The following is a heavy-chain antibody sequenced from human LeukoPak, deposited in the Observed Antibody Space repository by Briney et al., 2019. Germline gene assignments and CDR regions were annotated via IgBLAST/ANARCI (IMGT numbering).Heavy chain of an antibody. V-gene: IGHV4-34*01. CDR3: ARGYSTVVVPAAKRVWFDP. J-gene: IGHJ5*02. CDR1: GGSFSGYY. D-gene: IGHD2-2*01. Sequence: PSETLSLTCAVYGGSFSGYYWSWIRQPPGKGLEWIGEINHSGSTNYNPSLKSRVTISVDTSKNQFSLKLSSVTAADTAVYYCARGYSTVVVPAAKRVWFDPWGQGTLVTVSS. CDR2: INHSGST.